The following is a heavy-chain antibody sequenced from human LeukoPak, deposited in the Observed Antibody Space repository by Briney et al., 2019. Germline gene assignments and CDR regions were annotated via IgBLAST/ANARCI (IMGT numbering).Heavy chain of an antibody. CDR2: IYYSGST. CDR1: GGSISSGGYY. J-gene: IGHJ4*02. V-gene: IGHV4-31*03. CDR3: ARVAPAAGTIPWGFDY. D-gene: IGHD6-13*01. Sequence: SETLSLTCTVSGGSISSGGYYWSWIRQHPGKGLEWIGYIYYSGSTYYNPSLKSRVTISVDTSKNQFSLELSSVTAADTAVYYCARVAPAAGTIPWGFDYWGQGTLVTVSS.